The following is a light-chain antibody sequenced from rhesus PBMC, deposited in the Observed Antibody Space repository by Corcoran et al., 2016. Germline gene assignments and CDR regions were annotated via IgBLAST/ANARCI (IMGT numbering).Light chain of an antibody. Sequence: DIQMTQSPSSLSASVGDTVTITCRASQSISSWLDWYQQKPGKDPKLLIYKASSLQSGVPSRFSGSGSVTDFTLTISSLQPEDFAVYYCQQRNSYPYSFGQGTKVEIK. V-gene: IGKV1S11*01. J-gene: IGKJ2*01. CDR2: KAS. CDR1: QSISSW. CDR3: QQRNSYPYS.